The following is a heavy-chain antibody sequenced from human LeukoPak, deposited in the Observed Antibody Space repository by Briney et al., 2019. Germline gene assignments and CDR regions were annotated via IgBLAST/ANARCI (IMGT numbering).Heavy chain of an antibody. CDR1: GGSSTSYG. CDR2: IIPIYGRA. V-gene: IGHV1-69*13. J-gene: IGHJ4*02. D-gene: IGHD3-3*01. Sequence: SVKVSCKASGGSSTSYGISWVRQAPGQGLEWMGKIIPIYGRANYGQKFQGRVTITADELTTTSYMELSSLTAEDMAVYYCAAGGAYEFRDDYWGQGTLVTVSS. CDR3: AAGGAYEFRDDY.